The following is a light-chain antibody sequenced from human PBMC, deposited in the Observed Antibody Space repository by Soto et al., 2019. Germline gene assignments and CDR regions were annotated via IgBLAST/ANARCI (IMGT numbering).Light chain of an antibody. CDR2: YDS. V-gene: IGLV3-21*04. CDR3: QVWDSGTNHVV. J-gene: IGLJ2*01. Sequence: SYVLTQPPSVPVAPGETAMITCRGDNIGRKSVHWYQQKPGQAPVVIINYDSDRPSGIPERFSGSNSGNTATLTISGVEAGDEADYYCQVWDSGTNHVVFGGGTKLTVL. CDR1: NIGRKS.